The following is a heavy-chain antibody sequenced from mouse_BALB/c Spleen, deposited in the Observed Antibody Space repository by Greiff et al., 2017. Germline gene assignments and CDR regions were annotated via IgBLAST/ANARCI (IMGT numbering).Heavy chain of an antibody. Sequence: EVQRVESGPGLVKPSQSLSLTCTVTGYSITSDYAWNWIRQFPGNKLEWMGYISYSGSTSYNPSLKSRISITRDTSKNQFFLQLNSVTTEDTATYYCARSIYYDYDEGFAYWGQGTLVTVSA. V-gene: IGHV3-2*02. CDR1: GYSITSDYA. CDR3: ARSIYYDYDEGFAY. D-gene: IGHD2-4*01. CDR2: ISYSGST. J-gene: IGHJ3*01.